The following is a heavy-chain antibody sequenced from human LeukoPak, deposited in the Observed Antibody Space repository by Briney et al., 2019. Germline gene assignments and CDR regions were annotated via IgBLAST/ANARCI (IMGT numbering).Heavy chain of an antibody. Sequence: SETLSLTCAVYGGSFSGYYWSWIRQPPGKGLEWIGYIYYSGSTNYNPSLKSRVTISVDTSKNQFSLKLSSVTAADTAVYYCARGISSSWTRYYYYGMDVWGQGTTVTVSS. CDR3: ARGISSSWTRYYYYGMDV. CDR1: GGSFSGYY. CDR2: IYYSGST. V-gene: IGHV4-59*08. D-gene: IGHD6-13*01. J-gene: IGHJ6*02.